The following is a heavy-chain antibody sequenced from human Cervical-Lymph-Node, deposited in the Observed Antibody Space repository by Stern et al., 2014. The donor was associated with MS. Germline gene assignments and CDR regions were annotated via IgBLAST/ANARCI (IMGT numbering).Heavy chain of an antibody. CDR1: GYTLTNYP. CDR2: LNTNTGNS. CDR3: ARDFVDTAMITRSDYLDS. J-gene: IGHJ4*02. V-gene: IGHV7-4-1*02. Sequence: VQLVESGSELKEPGASVKVSCKASGYTLTNYPMNWVRQAPGQGLEWMGWLNTNTGNSTCAQGFAGRFVFSLDTSVSTAYLHISSLKAEDTAVYYCARDFVDTAMITRSDYLDSWGQGTLVTVSS. D-gene: IGHD5-18*01.